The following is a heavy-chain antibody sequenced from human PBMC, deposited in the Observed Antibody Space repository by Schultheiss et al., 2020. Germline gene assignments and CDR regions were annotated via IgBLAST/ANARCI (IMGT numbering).Heavy chain of an antibody. D-gene: IGHD3-22*01. CDR3: ARDPDSSGYPSYYYYYGMDV. Sequence: SETLSLTCAVSGGSISSSNWWSWVRQPPGKGLEWIGEIYHSGSTNYNPSLKSRVTISVDKSKNQFSLKLSSVTAADTAVYYCARDPDSSGYPSYYYYYGMDVWGQGTTVTVSS. CDR2: IYHSGST. J-gene: IGHJ6*02. CDR1: GGSISSSNW. V-gene: IGHV4-4*02.